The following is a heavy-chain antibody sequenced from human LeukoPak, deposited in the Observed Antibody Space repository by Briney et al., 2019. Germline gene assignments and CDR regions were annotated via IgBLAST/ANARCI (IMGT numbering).Heavy chain of an antibody. CDR1: GGSISSGGYY. CDR3: ARQYSSSPNWFDP. V-gene: IGHV4-30-2*01. J-gene: IGHJ5*02. Sequence: SETLSLTCTVSGGSISSGGYYWSWIRQPPGKGLEWIGYIYHSGSTYYNPSLKSRVTISVDRSKNQFSLKLSSVTAADTAVYYCARQYSSSPNWFDPWGQGTLVTVSS. CDR2: IYHSGST. D-gene: IGHD6-6*01.